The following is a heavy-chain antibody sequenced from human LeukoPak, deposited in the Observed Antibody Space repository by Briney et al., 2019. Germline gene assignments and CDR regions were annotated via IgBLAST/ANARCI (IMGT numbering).Heavy chain of an antibody. J-gene: IGHJ4*02. D-gene: IGHD2-2*01. CDR2: ISSSSSYI. CDR1: GFTFSSYS. CDR3: ARVKGCSSTSCPADY. V-gene: IGHV3-21*01. Sequence: PGGSLRLSCAASGFTFSSYSMNLVRQAPGKGLEWVSSISSSSSYIYYADSVKGRFTISRDNAKNSLYLQMNSLRAEGTAVYYCARVKGCSSTSCPADYWGQGTLVTVSS.